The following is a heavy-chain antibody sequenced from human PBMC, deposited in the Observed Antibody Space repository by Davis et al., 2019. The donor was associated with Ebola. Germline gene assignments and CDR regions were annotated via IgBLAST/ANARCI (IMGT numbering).Heavy chain of an antibody. V-gene: IGHV3-7*01. CDR3: AGVDYGDSWRWFDP. J-gene: IGHJ5*02. Sequence: PGGSLRLSCAASGFTFSNYWMSWVRQAPGKGLEWVANIKHDGSEKYYVDSVKGRFTISRDNAKNSLYLQMNSLRAEDTAVYFCAGVDYGDSWRWFDPWGQGTLVTVSS. D-gene: IGHD4-17*01. CDR1: GFTFSNYW. CDR2: IKHDGSEK.